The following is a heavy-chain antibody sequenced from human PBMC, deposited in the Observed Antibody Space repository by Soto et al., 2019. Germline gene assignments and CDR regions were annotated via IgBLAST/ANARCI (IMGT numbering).Heavy chain of an antibody. Sequence: TSETLSLTCAVYGGSFSGYYWSWIRQPPGKGLEWIGEINHSGSTNYNPSLKSRVTISVDTSKNQFSLKLSSVTAADTAVYYCARGLGIAAAGMFYWGQGTLVTVSS. V-gene: IGHV4-34*01. CDR1: GGSFSGYY. CDR2: INHSGST. CDR3: ARGLGIAAAGMFY. J-gene: IGHJ4*02. D-gene: IGHD6-13*01.